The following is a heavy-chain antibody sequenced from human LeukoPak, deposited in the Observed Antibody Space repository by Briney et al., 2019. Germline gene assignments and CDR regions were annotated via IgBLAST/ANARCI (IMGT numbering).Heavy chain of an antibody. V-gene: IGHV1-46*01. CDR3: ARDAGYYVSGSSLDY. CDR2: ISPSDDST. D-gene: IGHD3-10*01. CDR1: GNTFTRNY. Sequence: GASVKVSCKASGNTFTRNYIQWVRQAPGQGLEWMGIISPSDDSTTYAQKFQGRVTMTRDTSTRTVYMELSSLRSEDTAVYYCARDAGYYVSGSSLDYWGQGTLVTVSS. J-gene: IGHJ4*02.